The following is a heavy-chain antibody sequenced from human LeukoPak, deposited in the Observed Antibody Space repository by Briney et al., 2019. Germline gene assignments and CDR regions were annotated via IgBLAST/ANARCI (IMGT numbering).Heavy chain of an antibody. D-gene: IGHD2-2*01. CDR3: ARWVDCSSTSCYEYYFDY. J-gene: IGHJ4*02. V-gene: IGHV4-34*01. CDR2: IYYSGST. Sequence: PSETLSLTCAVYGGSFSGYYWGWIRQPPGKGLEWIGSIYYSGSTYYNPSLKSRVTISVDTSKNQFSLKLCSVTAADTAVYYCARWVDCSSTSCYEYYFDYWGQGTLVTVSS. CDR1: GGSFSGYY.